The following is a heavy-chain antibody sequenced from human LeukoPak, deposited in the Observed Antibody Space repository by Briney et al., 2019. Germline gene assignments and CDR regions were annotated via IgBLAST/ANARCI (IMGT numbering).Heavy chain of an antibody. V-gene: IGHV1-18*01. Sequence: ASVKVSCKASGYTFTSYGISWVRQAPGQGLEWMGWISAYNGNTNYAQKLQGRVTMTTDTSTSTAYMELSSLRSEDTAVYYCARDGHVAPYYYYYMDVWGKGTTVTVSS. CDR3: ARDGHVAPYYYYYMDV. J-gene: IGHJ6*03. CDR2: ISAYNGNT. CDR1: GYTFTSYG.